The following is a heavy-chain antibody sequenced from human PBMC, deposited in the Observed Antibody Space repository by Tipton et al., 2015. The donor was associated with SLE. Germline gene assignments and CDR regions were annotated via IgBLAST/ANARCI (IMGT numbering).Heavy chain of an antibody. Sequence: SLRLSCAASGFTFSSYAMNWVRQAPGKGLEWVSAISDSGGNTYYADSVKGRFTISRDNSKNTLYLQMNRLRVDDTAVYYCAKDLDGRGFSSGFGLDYGGQGTLVTVSS. V-gene: IGHV3-23*01. CDR2: ISDSGGNT. J-gene: IGHJ4*02. D-gene: IGHD3-10*01. CDR3: AKDLDGRGFSSGFGLDY. CDR1: GFTFSSYA.